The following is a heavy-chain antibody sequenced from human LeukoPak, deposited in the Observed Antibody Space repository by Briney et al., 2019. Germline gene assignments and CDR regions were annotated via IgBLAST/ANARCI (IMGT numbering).Heavy chain of an antibody. J-gene: IGHJ3*02. D-gene: IGHD2/OR15-2a*01. CDR3: ARVLKKPNRVTDAFDI. CDR1: GGTFSSYA. CDR2: IIPIFGTA. V-gene: IGHV1-69*13. Sequence: SVKVSCKASGGTFSSYAISWVRQAPGQGLEWMGGIIPIFGTANYAQKFQGRVTITADESTSTAYMELSSLSSEDTAVYYCARVLKKPNRVTDAFDIWGQGTMVTVSS.